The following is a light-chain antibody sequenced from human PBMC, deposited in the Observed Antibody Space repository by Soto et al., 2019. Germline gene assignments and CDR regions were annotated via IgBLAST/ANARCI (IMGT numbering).Light chain of an antibody. CDR1: SSNIGAGID. Sequence: QSVLTQPPSVSGAPGQRVTISCTGSSSNIGAGIDVHWYQQLPGTAPKLLVYGNSNRPSGVPDRFSGSKSGTSASLAGTGLQAEDEADYYCQSYDSSLSAYVFGTGTKLTVL. V-gene: IGLV1-40*01. J-gene: IGLJ1*01. CDR3: QSYDSSLSAYV. CDR2: GNS.